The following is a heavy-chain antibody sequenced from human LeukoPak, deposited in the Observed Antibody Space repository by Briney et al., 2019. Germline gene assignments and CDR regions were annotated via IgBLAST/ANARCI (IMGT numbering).Heavy chain of an antibody. J-gene: IGHJ6*02. CDR1: GFTFSDYY. CDR3: ARGRVWYSSSFPGMDV. Sequence: GGSLRLSCAASGFTFSDYYMSWISQAPGKGLEWVSYISSSGSTIYYADSVKGRFTISRDNAKNSLYLQMNSLRAEDTAVYYCARGRVWYSSSFPGMDVWGQGTTVTVSS. V-gene: IGHV3-11*01. D-gene: IGHD6-6*01. CDR2: ISSSGSTI.